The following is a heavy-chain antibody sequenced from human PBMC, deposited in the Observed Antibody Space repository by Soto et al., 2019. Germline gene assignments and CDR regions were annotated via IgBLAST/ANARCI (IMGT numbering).Heavy chain of an antibody. CDR2: IYYSGST. CDR3: ARVPGYSYGEPLDY. CDR1: GGSISSCGYY. J-gene: IGHJ4*02. D-gene: IGHD5-18*01. V-gene: IGHV4-31*03. Sequence: SETLSLTCTVSGGSISSCGYYWSWIRQHPGKGLEWIGYIYYSGSTYYNPSLKSRVTISVDTSKNQFSLKLSSVTAADTAVYYCARVPGYSYGEPLDYWGQGTLVTVSS.